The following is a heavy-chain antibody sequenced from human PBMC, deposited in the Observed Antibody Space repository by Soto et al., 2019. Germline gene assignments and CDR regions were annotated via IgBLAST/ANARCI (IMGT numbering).Heavy chain of an antibody. CDR3: AKEKAYYDSTQGFDP. V-gene: IGHV3-23*01. D-gene: IGHD3-22*01. J-gene: IGHJ5*02. Sequence: PGGSLRLSCAASGFTFSSYAMSWVRQAPGKGLEWVSAISGSGGSTYYADSVKGRFTISRDNSKNTLYLQMNSLRAEDTAVYYCAKEKAYYDSTQGFDPWGQGTLVTVFS. CDR2: ISGSGGST. CDR1: GFTFSSYA.